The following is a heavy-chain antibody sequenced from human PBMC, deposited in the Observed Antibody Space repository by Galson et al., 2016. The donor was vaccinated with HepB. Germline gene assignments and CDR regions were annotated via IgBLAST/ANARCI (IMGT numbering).Heavy chain of an antibody. CDR2: ISDSGQST. V-gene: IGHV3-23*01. D-gene: IGHD6-19*01. J-gene: IGHJ4*02. Sequence: SLRLSCAASGFTFTRYAMSWVRQAPGKGLEWVSTISDSGQSTYYADSVKGRFTVSKDNSENTVSLQMNSLGAEDTAVYYCAKGMRGPMAGTDYVDYWGQGTLFTVSS. CDR3: AKGMRGPMAGTDYVDY. CDR1: GFTFTRYA.